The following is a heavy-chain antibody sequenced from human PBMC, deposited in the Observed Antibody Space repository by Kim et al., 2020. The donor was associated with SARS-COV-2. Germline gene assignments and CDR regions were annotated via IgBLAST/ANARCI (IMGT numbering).Heavy chain of an antibody. CDR3: ARLELRGSWAGRMDV. CDR1: GYTFTSYG. D-gene: IGHD1-7*01. CDR2: ISAYNGNT. J-gene: IGHJ6*02. V-gene: IGHV1-18*01. Sequence: ASVKVSCKASGYTFTSYGISWVRQAPGQGLEWMGWISAYNGNTNYAQKLQGRVTMTTDTSTSTAYMELRSLRSDDTAVYYCARLELRGSWAGRMDVWGQGTTVTVSS.